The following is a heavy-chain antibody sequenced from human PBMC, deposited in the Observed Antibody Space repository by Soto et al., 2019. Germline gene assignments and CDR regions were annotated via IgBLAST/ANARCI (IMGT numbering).Heavy chain of an antibody. Sequence: GGSLRLSCAASGFIFSSYSMNWVRQAPGKGLEWVSSISSSSSYIYYADSVKGRFTISRDNAKNSLYLQMNSLRAEDTAVYYCANVFWSGHPLEVMDVWGQGTTVTVSS. CDR3: ANVFWSGHPLEVMDV. V-gene: IGHV3-21*01. J-gene: IGHJ6*02. CDR2: ISSSSSYI. D-gene: IGHD3-3*01. CDR1: GFIFSSYS.